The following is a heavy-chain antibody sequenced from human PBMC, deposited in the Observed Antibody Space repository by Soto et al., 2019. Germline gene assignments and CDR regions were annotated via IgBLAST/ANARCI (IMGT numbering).Heavy chain of an antibody. D-gene: IGHD2-15*01. J-gene: IGHJ4*02. CDR3: AKHLSNGSPDY. V-gene: IGHV3-23*01. CDR2: ISGSGGGT. CDR1: GFTFSSYA. Sequence: EVQLLESGGALVQPGGSLRLSCAASGFTFSSYAMSWVRQAPGKGLEWVSLISGSGGGTYYADSVKGRFTISRDNSKNTRYLQMDSLRAEDTAVFYCAKHLSNGSPDYWGQGTLGTVSS.